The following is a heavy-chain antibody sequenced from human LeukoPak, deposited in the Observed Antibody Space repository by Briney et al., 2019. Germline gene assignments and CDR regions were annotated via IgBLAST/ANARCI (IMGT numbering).Heavy chain of an antibody. D-gene: IGHD3-10*01. CDR1: GYTFTMYQ. Sequence: ASVKVSCKASGYTFTMYQIHWVRQAPGQGLEWMGIINPSGGSTSYAQKFQGRVTMTRDTSTSTVYMELSSLRSEDTAVYYCARRLVRGVMAFDPWGQGTLVTVSS. V-gene: IGHV1-46*01. CDR3: ARRLVRGVMAFDP. CDR2: INPSGGST. J-gene: IGHJ5*02.